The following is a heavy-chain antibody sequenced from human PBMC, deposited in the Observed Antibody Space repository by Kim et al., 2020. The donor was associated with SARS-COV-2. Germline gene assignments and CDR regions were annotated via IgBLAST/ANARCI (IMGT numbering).Heavy chain of an antibody. D-gene: IGHD6-6*01. J-gene: IGHJ6*02. CDR3: ARAEVAARFGMDV. Sequence: SETLSLTCAVSGGSIRGTNWWSWVRQTPGKGLGWIGEIYHTGNTKYNPSLQSRVIISVDRSKNQFSLKLSSVTAADTAVYFCARAEVAARFGMDVWGQGTTATVSS. CDR2: IYHTGNT. V-gene: IGHV4-4*02. CDR1: GGSIRGTNW.